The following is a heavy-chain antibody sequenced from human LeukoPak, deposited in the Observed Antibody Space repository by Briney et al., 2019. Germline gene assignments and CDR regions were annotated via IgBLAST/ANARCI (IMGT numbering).Heavy chain of an antibody. D-gene: IGHD1-26*01. CDR1: GYTFSGDY. J-gene: IGHJ5*02. V-gene: IGHV1-2*06. CDR2: INPSTGGT. CDR3: ARDRNLYSGSFAT. Sequence: ASVKVSCKASGYTFSGDYVHWVRQAPGQGLQWMGRINPSTGGTTYAQKFQGRVTMTRDTSVSTAYMELNRLTSDDTAVYFCARDRNLYSGSFATWGQGTLVTLSS.